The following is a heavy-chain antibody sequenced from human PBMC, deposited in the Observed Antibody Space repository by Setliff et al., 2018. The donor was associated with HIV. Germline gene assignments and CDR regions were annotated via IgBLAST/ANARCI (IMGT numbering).Heavy chain of an antibody. V-gene: IGHV3-66*01. CDR3: AGDASPDSESGGYSAGGY. D-gene: IGHD3-22*01. Sequence: GGSLRLSCAASGFTLSNTYMAWVRQAPGKRPEWVSTLYGSGDTYHADSVKGRFTVSRDNAKNSLFMQMNNLRVEDAAVYYCAGDASPDSESGGYSAGGYWGPGTLVTVSS. CDR1: GFTLSNTY. J-gene: IGHJ4*02. CDR2: LYGSGDT.